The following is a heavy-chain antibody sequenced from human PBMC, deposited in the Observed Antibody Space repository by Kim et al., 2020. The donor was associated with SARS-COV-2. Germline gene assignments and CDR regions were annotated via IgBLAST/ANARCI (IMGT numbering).Heavy chain of an antibody. V-gene: IGHV7-4-1*02. Sequence: AQGFTGRFVFSLDTSVSTAYLQISSLKAEDTAVYYCARDTGRYSSRLFDYWGQGTLVTVSS. J-gene: IGHJ4*02. D-gene: IGHD6-13*01. CDR3: ARDTGRYSSRLFDY.